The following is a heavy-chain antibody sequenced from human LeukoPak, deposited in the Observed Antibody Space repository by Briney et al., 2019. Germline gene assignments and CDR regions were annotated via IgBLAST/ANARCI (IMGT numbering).Heavy chain of an antibody. CDR2: ISSSSSYI. V-gene: IGHV3-21*01. CDR3: ARALGLRDY. CDR1: GFTFSSYS. J-gene: IGHJ4*02. D-gene: IGHD5/OR15-5a*01. Sequence: GGSLRLSCAASGFTFSSYSMNWVRQAPGKGLEWVSSISSSSSYIYYADSVKGRFTISRDNAKNSLYLQVNSLRAEDTAVYYCARALGLRDYWGQGTLVTVSS.